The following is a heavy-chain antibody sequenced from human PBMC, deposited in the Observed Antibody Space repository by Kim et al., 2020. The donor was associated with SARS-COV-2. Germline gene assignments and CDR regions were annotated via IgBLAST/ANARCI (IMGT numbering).Heavy chain of an antibody. CDR2: ISYDGSNK. V-gene: IGHV3-30*18. Sequence: GGSLRLSCAASGFTFSSYGMHWVRQAPGKGLEWVAVISYDGSNKYYADSVRGRFTISRDNSKNTLYLQMNSLTAEDTAVYYCAKDCGYYYDSSGYYDYWGQGTLVTVSS. CDR3: AKDCGYYYDSSGYYDY. J-gene: IGHJ4*02. D-gene: IGHD3-22*01. CDR1: GFTFSSYG.